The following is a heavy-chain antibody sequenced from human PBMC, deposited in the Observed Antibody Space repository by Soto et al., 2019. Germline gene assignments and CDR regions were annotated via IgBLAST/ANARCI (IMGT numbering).Heavy chain of an antibody. CDR3: ARLEGGGAFDI. CDR1: GGTFSSYA. D-gene: IGHD1-1*01. V-gene: IGHV1-69*01. CDR2: IIPIFGTA. Sequence: QVQLVQSGAEVKKPGSSVKVSCKASGGTFSSYAISWVRQAPGQGLEWMGGIIPIFGTANYAQKFQGRVTITADESTGTAYMGLSSLRFGDTAVYYGARLEGGGAFDIWGQGTMVTVSS. J-gene: IGHJ3*02.